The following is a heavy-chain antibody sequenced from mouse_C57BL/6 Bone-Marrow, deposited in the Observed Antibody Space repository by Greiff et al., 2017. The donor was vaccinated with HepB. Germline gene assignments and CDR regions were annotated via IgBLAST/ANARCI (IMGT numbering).Heavy chain of an antibody. J-gene: IGHJ4*01. CDR1: GFTFSDYY. D-gene: IGHD1-1*01. CDR3: ARRPFITTYYAMDY. Sequence: VESGGGLVQPGGSLKLSCAASGFTFSDYYMYWVRKTPEKRLEWVAYISNGGGSTYYPDTVKGRFTISRDNAKNTLYLQMSRLKSEDTAMYYCARRPFITTYYAMDYWGQGTSVTVSS. V-gene: IGHV5-12*01. CDR2: ISNGGGST.